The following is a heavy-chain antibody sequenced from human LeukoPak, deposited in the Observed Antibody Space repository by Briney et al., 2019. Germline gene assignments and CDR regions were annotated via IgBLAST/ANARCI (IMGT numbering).Heavy chain of an antibody. V-gene: IGHV1-8*03. CDR1: GYTFTSYD. J-gene: IGHJ3*02. Sequence: ASVKVSCKASGYTFTSYDINWVRQATGQGPEWMGWMNPNSGNTGYAQKFQGRVTITRNTSISTAYMELSSLRSEDTAVYYCARVLYDSSGYYSPDAFDIWGQGTMVTVSS. D-gene: IGHD3-22*01. CDR3: ARVLYDSSGYYSPDAFDI. CDR2: MNPNSGNT.